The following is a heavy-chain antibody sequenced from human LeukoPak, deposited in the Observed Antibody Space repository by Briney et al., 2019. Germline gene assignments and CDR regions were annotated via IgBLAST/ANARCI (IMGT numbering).Heavy chain of an antibody. CDR1: GFTFSSYS. CDR2: ISSSSSYI. J-gene: IGHJ6*02. CDR3: ARGPLGAAYYYYGMDV. D-gene: IGHD1-26*01. Sequence: GGSLRLSCAASGFTFSSYSMNWVRQAPGEGLEWVSSISSSSSYIYYADSVKGRFTISRDNAKNSLYLQMNSLRAEDTAVYYCARGPLGAAYYYYGMDVWGQGTTVTVSS. V-gene: IGHV3-21*01.